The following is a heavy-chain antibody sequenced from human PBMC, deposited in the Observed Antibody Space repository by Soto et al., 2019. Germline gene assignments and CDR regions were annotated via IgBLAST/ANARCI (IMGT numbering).Heavy chain of an antibody. J-gene: IGHJ4*02. CDR3: ARGGTGVRSGSYYEGYLDFDY. D-gene: IGHD1-26*01. CDR1: GFTFSSYS. Sequence: EVQLVESGGGLVQPGGSLRLSCAASGFTFSSYSMNWVRQAPGKGLEWVSYISSSSSTIYYADSVKGRFTISRDNAKNSLYLQMNSLRDEDTAVYYCARGGTGVRSGSYYEGYLDFDYWGQGTLVTVSS. CDR2: ISSSSSTI. V-gene: IGHV3-48*02.